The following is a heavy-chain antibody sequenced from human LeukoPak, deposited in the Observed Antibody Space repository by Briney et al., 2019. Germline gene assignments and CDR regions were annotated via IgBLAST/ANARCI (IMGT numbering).Heavy chain of an antibody. CDR1: GFTVSSNY. CDR3: VKNFWSDRYYYYYMDV. Sequence: GGSLRLSCAASGFTVSSNYMSWVRQAPGKGLEWVSAIISSGGNTYYADSVKGRFTISRDNSKNTLYLQMNSLRVEDTAVYYCVKNFWSDRYYYYYMDVWGKGTTVTVSS. D-gene: IGHD3-3*01. J-gene: IGHJ6*03. CDR2: IISSGGNT. V-gene: IGHV3-23*01.